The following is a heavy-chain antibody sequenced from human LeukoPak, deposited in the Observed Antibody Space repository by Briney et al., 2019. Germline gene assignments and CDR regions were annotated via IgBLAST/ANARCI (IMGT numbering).Heavy chain of an antibody. V-gene: IGHV4-31*03. CDR1: GGSISIGGCY. J-gene: IGHJ3*02. CDR3: VRNFDSYNAFDI. D-gene: IGHD3-10*01. Sequence: PSQTLSLTCTVSGGSISIGGCYWSWIRQHPGKGLEWIGYIFYNGNTYYNPSLKSRLTISGDMSESQFSLKLTSVTAADTAVYFCVRNFDSYNAFDIWGQGTMVTVSS. CDR2: IFYNGNT.